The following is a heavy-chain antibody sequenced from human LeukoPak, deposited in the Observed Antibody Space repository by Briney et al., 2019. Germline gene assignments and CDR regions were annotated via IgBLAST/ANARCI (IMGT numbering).Heavy chain of an antibody. Sequence: PGGSLRLSCAASGFTFSSYWMSWVRQAPGKGLEWVSAISASGDTTYYADSVKGRLTISRDNSKNTVSLQMNSLRAEDTAVYYCAKVLWLGRNYFDYWGQGTLVTVSS. CDR2: ISASGDTT. CDR3: AKVLWLGRNYFDY. D-gene: IGHD5-12*01. J-gene: IGHJ4*02. CDR1: GFTFSSYW. V-gene: IGHV3-23*01.